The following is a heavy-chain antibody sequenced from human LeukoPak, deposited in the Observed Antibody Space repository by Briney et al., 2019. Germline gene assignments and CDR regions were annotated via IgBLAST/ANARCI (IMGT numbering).Heavy chain of an antibody. CDR1: GFTFSSYS. CDR3: AKAPPRGIVVVPAAIESDP. V-gene: IGHV3-21*04. Sequence: GGSLRLSCAASGFTFSSYSMNWVRQAPGKGLEWVSYISSSSHYIYYADSVKGRFTISRDNSKNSLYLQMNSLRAEDTAVYYCAKAPPRGIVVVPAAIESDPWGQGTLVTVSS. CDR2: ISSSSHYI. J-gene: IGHJ5*02. D-gene: IGHD2-2*01.